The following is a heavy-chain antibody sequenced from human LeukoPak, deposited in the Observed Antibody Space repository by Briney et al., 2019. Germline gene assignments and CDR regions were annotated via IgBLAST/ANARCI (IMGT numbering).Heavy chain of an antibody. CDR1: GFTFSSYA. Sequence: GGSLRLSCAASGFTFSSYAMHWVRQAPGKGLEWVAVISYDGSNKYYADSVKGRFTISRDNAKNTLYLQMNSLRAEDTAVYYCARDWFHAIDYWGQGTLVTVSS. V-gene: IGHV3-30*04. CDR2: ISYDGSNK. J-gene: IGHJ4*02. CDR3: ARDWFHAIDY. D-gene: IGHD2/OR15-2a*01.